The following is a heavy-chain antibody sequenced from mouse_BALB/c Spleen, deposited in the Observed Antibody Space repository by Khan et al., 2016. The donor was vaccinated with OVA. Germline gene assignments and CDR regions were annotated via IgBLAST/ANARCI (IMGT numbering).Heavy chain of an antibody. V-gene: IGHV1S41*01. D-gene: IGHD1-1*02. Sequence: DLVKPGASVKLSCKASGYTFTSYWITWIKQRPGQGLEWIGRIDPGNGSSYYNEMFKGKATLTVDKSSNTAYIQLSSLSSEDSAVYFCARAMGVKVPLDYWGQGTTLTFSS. CDR2: IDPGNGSS. J-gene: IGHJ2*01. CDR1: GYTFTSYW. CDR3: ARAMGVKVPLDY.